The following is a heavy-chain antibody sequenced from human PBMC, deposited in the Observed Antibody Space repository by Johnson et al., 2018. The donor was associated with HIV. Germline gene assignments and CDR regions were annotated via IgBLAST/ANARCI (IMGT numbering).Heavy chain of an antibody. Sequence: MLLVESGGGLVKPGGSLRLSCVGSGFTFSNAWMSWVRQAPGQGLEWIGRIKSKTDGGTTDYAGTVKGRFTISRDDSKNTLYLQMNSLRAEDTAVYYCARDLVVGDHSTPLTHAFDIWGQGTMVTVSS. CDR2: IKSKTDGGTT. D-gene: IGHD1-26*01. J-gene: IGHJ3*02. CDR3: ARDLVVGDHSTPLTHAFDI. CDR1: GFTFSNAW. V-gene: IGHV3-15*05.